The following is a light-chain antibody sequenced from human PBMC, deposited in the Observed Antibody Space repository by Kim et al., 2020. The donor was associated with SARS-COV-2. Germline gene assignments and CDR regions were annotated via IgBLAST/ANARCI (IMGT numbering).Light chain of an antibody. V-gene: IGLV7-46*01. CDR3: QAWDSSTHNYV. J-gene: IGLJ1*01. CDR2: ATS. CDR1: TGGVTSGHY. Sequence: GPVPLPCGSSTGGVTSGHYPYWLQQKPGQAPRTMIYATSNKRSWAPARFSGSLLGGKAALTLSGAQPEDEADYYCQAWDSSTHNYVFGAGTKVTVL.